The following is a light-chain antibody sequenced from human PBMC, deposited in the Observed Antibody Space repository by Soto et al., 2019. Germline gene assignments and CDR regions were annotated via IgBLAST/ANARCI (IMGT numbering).Light chain of an antibody. J-gene: IGLJ2*01. Sequence: QTVVTQEPSLTVSPGGTVTLTCGSSTGVVTSGHYPYWFQQKPGQAPKTLIYETSNKHSWTPARFSGSLLGDKAALTLSGAQPEDEAEYYCLLSYSGPRVFGGGTKVTVL. V-gene: IGLV7-46*01. CDR1: TGVVTSGHY. CDR2: ETS. CDR3: LLSYSGPRV.